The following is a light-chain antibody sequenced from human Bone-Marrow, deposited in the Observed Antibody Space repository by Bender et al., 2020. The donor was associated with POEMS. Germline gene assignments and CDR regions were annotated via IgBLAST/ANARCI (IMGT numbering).Light chain of an antibody. V-gene: IGLV2-23*02. CDR3: CSYAGTTRV. CDR2: EVR. CDR1: SGDVGSYNF. J-gene: IGLJ3*02. Sequence: SALTQPASVSGSPGQSITISCTGTSGDVGSYNFVSWYQQLPAKAPKLIIYEVRKRPSGVSNRFSGSKSGNTASLTISGLQAEDEADYFCCSYAGTTRVFGGGTKLTVL.